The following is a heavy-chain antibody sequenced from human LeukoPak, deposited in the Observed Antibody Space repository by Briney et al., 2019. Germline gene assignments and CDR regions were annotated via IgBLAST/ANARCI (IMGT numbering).Heavy chain of an antibody. CDR2: ISGGSRTI. CDR3: AKDLVITSCLYCFDY. D-gene: IGHD3-22*01. CDR1: GFTFSDYY. J-gene: IGHJ4*02. V-gene: IGHV3-11*01. Sequence: GGSLRLSCAASGFTFSDYYMNWIRQAPGKGLEWVSSISGGSRTINYADSVKGRLTTSRDNAKNSLFLQVNSLRAEDTAVYYCAKDLVITSCLYCFDYWGQGTLVTVSS.